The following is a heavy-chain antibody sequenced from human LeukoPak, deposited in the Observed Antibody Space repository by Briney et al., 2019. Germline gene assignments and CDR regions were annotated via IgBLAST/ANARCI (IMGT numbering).Heavy chain of an antibody. CDR1: GGSFSGYY. D-gene: IGHD2-15*01. Sequence: SETLSLTCAVYGGSFSGYYWSWIRQPPGKGLEWIGEINHSGSTNYNPSLKSRVTISVDTSKNQFSLKLSSVTAADTAVYYCARGSPYCSGGSCYSSGDVRRYYYYYMDVWGKGTTVTVSS. CDR3: ARGSPYCSGGSCYSSGDVRRYYYYYMDV. CDR2: INHSGST. V-gene: IGHV4-34*01. J-gene: IGHJ6*03.